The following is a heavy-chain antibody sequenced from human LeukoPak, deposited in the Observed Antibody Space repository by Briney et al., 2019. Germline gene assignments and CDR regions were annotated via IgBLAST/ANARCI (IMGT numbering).Heavy chain of an antibody. CDR3: ARERSPYYYDSSGYAFDI. J-gene: IGHJ3*02. V-gene: IGHV4-31*03. Sequence: SETLSLTCTVSGGSISSGGYYWSWIHQHPGKGLEWIGYIYYSGSTYYNPSLKSRVTISVDTSKNQFSLKLSSVTAADTAVYYCARERSPYYYDSSGYAFDIWGQGTMVTVSS. CDR1: GGSISSGGYY. CDR2: IYYSGST. D-gene: IGHD3-22*01.